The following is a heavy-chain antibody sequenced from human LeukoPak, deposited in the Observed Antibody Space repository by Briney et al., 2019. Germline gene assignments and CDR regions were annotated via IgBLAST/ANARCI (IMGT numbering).Heavy chain of an antibody. V-gene: IGHV3-23*01. Sequence: PGGSLRLSCAASGFTFSSYAMSWVRQAPGKWLEWVSAISGSGGSTYYADSVKGRFTISRDNTKNTLYLQMNSLRAEDTAVYYCAKDRPAARADYYYYGMDVWGQGTTGTVSS. CDR2: ISGSGGST. J-gene: IGHJ6*02. CDR3: AKDRPAARADYYYYGMDV. D-gene: IGHD2-2*01. CDR1: GFTFSSYA.